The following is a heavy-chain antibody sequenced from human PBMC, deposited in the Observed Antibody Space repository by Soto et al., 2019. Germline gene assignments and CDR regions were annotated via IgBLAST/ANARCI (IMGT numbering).Heavy chain of an antibody. CDR2: INSGGST. Sequence: GSLRLSCAASGFTFSSYAMHWVRQAPGKGLEWVSVINSGGSTYYADSVKGRFTISRDHSRNTLYLQMNSLRVEDTAVYYCAREVFCSSSSCQVRYGMDVWGQGTTVTVSS. D-gene: IGHD2-2*01. V-gene: IGHV3-53*01. CDR1: GFTFSSYA. J-gene: IGHJ6*02. CDR3: AREVFCSSSSCQVRYGMDV.